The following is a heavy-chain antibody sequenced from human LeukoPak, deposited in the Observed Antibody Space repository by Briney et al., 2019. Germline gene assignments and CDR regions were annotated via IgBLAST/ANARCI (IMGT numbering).Heavy chain of an antibody. J-gene: IGHJ4*02. V-gene: IGHV3-23*01. D-gene: IGHD1-26*01. Sequence: PGGSLRLSCAASGFTFSSYAMSWVRQAPGKGLDWVSGISGSGGSTYHADSVKGRFTISRDNSKNMLYLQMNSLGAEDTAVYYCAKGNSASYLMHFDYWGQGTLVTVSS. CDR2: ISGSGGST. CDR3: AKGNSASYLMHFDY. CDR1: GFTFSSYA.